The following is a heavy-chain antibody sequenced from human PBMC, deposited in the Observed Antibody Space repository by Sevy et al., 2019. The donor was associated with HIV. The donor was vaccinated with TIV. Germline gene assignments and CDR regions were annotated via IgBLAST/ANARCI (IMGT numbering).Heavy chain of an antibody. CDR2: ISSSSSTI. Sequence: GGSLRLSCAASGFTFSSYSMNWVRQAPGKGLEWVSYISSSSSTIYYADSVKGRFTISRDNAKNSLYLQMNSLRDEVTAVYYCARLDTGIVGATTEGAFDIWGQGTMVTVSS. CDR3: ARLDTGIVGATTEGAFDI. D-gene: IGHD1-26*01. J-gene: IGHJ3*02. V-gene: IGHV3-48*02. CDR1: GFTFSSYS.